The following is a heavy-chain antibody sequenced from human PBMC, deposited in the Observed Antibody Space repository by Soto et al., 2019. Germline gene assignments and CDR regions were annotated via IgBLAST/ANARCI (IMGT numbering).Heavy chain of an antibody. V-gene: IGHV1-69*13. CDR2: IIPIFGTA. CDR1: GGTFSSYA. CDR3: ARPSSGYFRDAFDI. J-gene: IGHJ3*02. D-gene: IGHD3-3*01. Sequence: SVKVSCKASGGTFSSYAISWVRQAPGQGLEWMGGIIPIFGTANYAQKFQGRVTITADESTSTAYMELSSLRSEDTAVYYCARPSSGYFRDAFDIWGQGTMVTVSS.